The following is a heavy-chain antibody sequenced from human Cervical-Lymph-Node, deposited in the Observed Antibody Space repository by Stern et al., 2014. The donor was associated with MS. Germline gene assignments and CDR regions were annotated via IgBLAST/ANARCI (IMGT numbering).Heavy chain of an antibody. D-gene: IGHD3-9*01. CDR3: AKEVSYGLLPGDDPVLLGGFDF. J-gene: IGHJ3*01. Sequence: EVQLEESGGGLVHPGGSLRLSCAASGFAFSSYPMNWVRQAPGKGLEWISYISGRSDAIYHADSVKGRFTISRDNAKNSLYLHMSSLRVDDTAVYFCAKEVSYGLLPGDDPVLLGGFDFWGQGTVVTVSS. V-gene: IGHV3-48*01. CDR2: ISGRSDAI. CDR1: GFAFSSYP.